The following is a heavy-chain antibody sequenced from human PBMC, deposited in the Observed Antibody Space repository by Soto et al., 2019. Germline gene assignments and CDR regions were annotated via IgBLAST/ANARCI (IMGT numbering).Heavy chain of an antibody. V-gene: IGHV3-30*18. J-gene: IGHJ4*02. CDR2: ISYDGSDE. Sequence: QVQLVESGGGVVQPGRSLRLSCAASGFIFSYYGMHWVRQAPGKGLGWVAVISYDGSDEFYADSVKGRFTISRDNSKNTLYLQMNSLRPEDTAVYYCAKDNCSGGSCAGDYWGQGTLVTVSS. CDR3: AKDNCSGGSCAGDY. D-gene: IGHD2-15*01. CDR1: GFIFSYYG.